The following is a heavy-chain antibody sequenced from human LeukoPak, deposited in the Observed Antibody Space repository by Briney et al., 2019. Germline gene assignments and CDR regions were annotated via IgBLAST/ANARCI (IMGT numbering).Heavy chain of an antibody. Sequence: ASVKVSCKASGYTFTNYGISWVRQAPGQGLEWMGWISAYNGNTNYAQKLQGRVTMTTDTSTSTAYMEVRSLRSDDTAVYYCARSRGNPGYFENWGQGTQVTVSS. D-gene: IGHD1-14*01. CDR2: ISAYNGNT. CDR1: GYTFTNYG. CDR3: ARSRGNPGYFEN. V-gene: IGHV1-18*01. J-gene: IGHJ4*02.